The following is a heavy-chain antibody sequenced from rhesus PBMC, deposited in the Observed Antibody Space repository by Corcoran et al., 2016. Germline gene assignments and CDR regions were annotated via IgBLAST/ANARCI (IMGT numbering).Heavy chain of an antibody. J-gene: IGHJ6*01. Sequence: QVQLQESGPGLVKPSETLSLTCAVSGYSISSGYYWGWLLQPPGKGLEYIGDISGSSGSTYYNPSLKSRVTISKDTSKNQFSLKLSSVTAADTAVYYCARGGSWNKLYGLDSWGQGVVVTVSS. CDR2: ISGSSGST. CDR1: GYSISSGYY. D-gene: IGHD1-20*01. V-gene: IGHV4-99*02. CDR3: ARGGSWNKLYGLDS.